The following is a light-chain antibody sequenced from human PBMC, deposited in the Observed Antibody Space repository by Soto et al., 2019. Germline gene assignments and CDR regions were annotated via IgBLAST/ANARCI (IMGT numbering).Light chain of an antibody. V-gene: IGKV3-20*01. Sequence: EIVLTQSPGTLSLSPGERVTLSCRASQSITSNFLAWYQQKPGQAPRLLIYGASNRATGIPDVFSGSGSGTDFTLTINRLEPEDFAMYYCQQYGTSPLTFGGGTKVDIK. CDR3: QQYGTSPLT. CDR1: QSITSNF. CDR2: GAS. J-gene: IGKJ4*01.